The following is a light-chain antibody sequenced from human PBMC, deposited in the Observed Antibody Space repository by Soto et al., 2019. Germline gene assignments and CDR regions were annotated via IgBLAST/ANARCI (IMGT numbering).Light chain of an antibody. CDR1: QSVSNN. J-gene: IGKJ5*01. CDR3: QQYNNWPAIT. CDR2: GAS. Sequence: EIVLTQSPGTLSLSPGERATLSCRASQSVSNNYLAWYQQKPGQAPRLLIYGASNRATGIPDRFSGSGSGTDFTLTISSLQSEDFAIYYCQQYNNWPAITFGQGTRLEI. V-gene: IGKV3D-15*01.